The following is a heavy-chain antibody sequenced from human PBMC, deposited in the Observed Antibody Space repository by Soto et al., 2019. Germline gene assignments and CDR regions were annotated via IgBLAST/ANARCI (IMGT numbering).Heavy chain of an antibody. V-gene: IGHV4-30-2*01. Sequence: SSETLSLTCAVSGGSISSGGYSWSWIRQPPGKGLEWIGYIYHSGSTYYNPSLKSRVTISVDRSKNQFSLKLSSVTAADTAVYYCARVRVDFWSGYPKLNWFDPWGQGTLVTVSS. D-gene: IGHD3-3*01. CDR3: ARVRVDFWSGYPKLNWFDP. CDR2: IYHSGST. J-gene: IGHJ5*02. CDR1: GGSISSGGYS.